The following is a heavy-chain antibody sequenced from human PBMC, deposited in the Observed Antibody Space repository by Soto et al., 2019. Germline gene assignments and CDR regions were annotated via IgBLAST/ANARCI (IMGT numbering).Heavy chain of an antibody. CDR2: TYYRSKWYT. J-gene: IGHJ4*02. CDR1: GDSVSSNSAT. D-gene: IGHD6-19*01. V-gene: IGHV6-1*01. CDR3: ARGYSTAWYYFDY. Sequence: QVQLQQSGPGLVKPSQTLSLTCVISGDSVSSNSATWGWIRQSPSRGLEWLGRTYYRSKWYTDYAVSVKSRITLHPDTTKDQFSLQLNSVSPEDTAVYYCARGYSTAWYYFDYWGQGTLVTVSS.